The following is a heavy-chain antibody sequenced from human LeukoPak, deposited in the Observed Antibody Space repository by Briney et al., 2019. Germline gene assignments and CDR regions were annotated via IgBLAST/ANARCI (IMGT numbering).Heavy chain of an antibody. V-gene: IGHV4-31*03. CDR2: IYYSGST. CDR1: GGSISSGGYY. CDR3: ARDRYGSGSYDY. Sequence: SETLSLTCTVSGGSISSGGYYWSWIRQHPGKGLEWIGYIYYSGSTYYNPSLKSRVTISVDTSKNQFSLKLSSVTAADTAVYYCARDRYGSGSYDYWGQGTQVTVSS. D-gene: IGHD3-10*01. J-gene: IGHJ4*02.